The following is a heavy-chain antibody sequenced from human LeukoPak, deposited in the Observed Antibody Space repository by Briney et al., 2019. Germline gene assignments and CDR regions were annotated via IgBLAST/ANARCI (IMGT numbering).Heavy chain of an antibody. CDR2: ISSDGNKE. CDR1: GFSFSNYW. Sequence: GGSLRLSCAASGFSFSNYWMHWVRQAPDKGLDWVAEISSDGNKEFYADSVKGRFIISRDNFKNTVDLQMISMTAEDTAMYFCAKGLGTGSVLARPLHYWGQGTLVTVSS. D-gene: IGHD3-10*01. V-gene: IGHV3-30*18. CDR3: AKGLGTGSVLARPLHY. J-gene: IGHJ4*02.